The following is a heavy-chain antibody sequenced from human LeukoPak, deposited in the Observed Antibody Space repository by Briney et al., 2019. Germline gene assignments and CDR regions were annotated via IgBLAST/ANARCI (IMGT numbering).Heavy chain of an antibody. CDR2: ISGGST. CDR3: YYYGSGSYYNRLSPFDY. J-gene: IGHJ4*02. D-gene: IGHD3-10*01. Sequence: GGSLRLSCAASGFTVSSNEMSWVRQAPGKGLEWVSSISGGSTYYADSRKGRFTISRDNSKNTLHLQMNSLRAEDTAVYSPYYYGSGSYYNRLSPFDYWGQGTLVTVSS. CDR1: GFTVSSNE. V-gene: IGHV3-38-3*01.